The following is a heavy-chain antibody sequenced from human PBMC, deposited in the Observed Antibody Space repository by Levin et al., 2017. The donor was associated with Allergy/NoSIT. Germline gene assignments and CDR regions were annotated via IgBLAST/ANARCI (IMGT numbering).Heavy chain of an antibody. Sequence: KTGGSLRLSCAASGFTFINYNMIWVRQAPGKGLEWVAYISSSRGDTKYADSVKGRFTISRDNAKKSLSLHMNSLRADDTAVYYCARDQGAAGYYYYMDGWGRGTTVTVSS. CDR3: ARDQGAAGYYYYMDG. CDR2: ISSSRGDT. D-gene: IGHD3-3*01. CDR1: GFTFINYN. V-gene: IGHV3-21*01. J-gene: IGHJ6*03.